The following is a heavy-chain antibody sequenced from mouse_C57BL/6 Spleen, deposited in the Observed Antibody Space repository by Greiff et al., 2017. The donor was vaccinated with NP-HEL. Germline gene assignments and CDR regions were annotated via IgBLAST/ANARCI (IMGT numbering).Heavy chain of an antibody. CDR1: GFSLTSYG. D-gene: IGHD2-1*01. CDR2: IWSGGST. CDR3: ARRGIYYGNHYYAMDY. V-gene: IGHV2-2*01. Sequence: VKVVESGPGLVQPSQSLSITCTVSGFSLTSYGVHWVRQSPGKGLEWLGVIWSGGSTDYNAAFISRLSISKDNSKSQVFFKMNSLQADDTAIYYCARRGIYYGNHYYAMDYWGQGTSVTVSS. J-gene: IGHJ4*01.